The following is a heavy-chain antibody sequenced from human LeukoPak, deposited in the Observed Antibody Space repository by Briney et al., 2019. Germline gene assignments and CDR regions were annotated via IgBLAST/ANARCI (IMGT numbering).Heavy chain of an antibody. J-gene: IGHJ4*02. D-gene: IGHD6-19*01. Sequence: GGSLRLSCAASGFTFSSYGMHWVRQAPGKGLEWVAFIRYDGSNKYYADSVKGRFTISRDNSKNTLYLQMNSLRAEDTAVYYCAKDLEVYSSGWLGGGFFDYWGQGTLVTVSS. CDR1: GFTFSSYG. CDR2: IRYDGSNK. V-gene: IGHV3-30*02. CDR3: AKDLEVYSSGWLGGGFFDY.